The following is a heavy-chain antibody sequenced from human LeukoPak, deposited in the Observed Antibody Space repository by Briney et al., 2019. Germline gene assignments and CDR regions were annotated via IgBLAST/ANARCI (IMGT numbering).Heavy chain of an antibody. CDR2: ISSSGSTI. V-gene: IGHV3-48*01. D-gene: IGHD3-16*02. CDR1: GFTFSSYS. CDR3: AKEERLGELSFGSDY. Sequence: PGGSLRLSCAASGFTFSSYSMNWVRQAPGKGLEWVSYISSSGSTIYYADSVKGRFTISRDNSKNTLYLQMNSLRAEDTAVYYCAKEERLGELSFGSDYWGQGTLVTVSS. J-gene: IGHJ4*02.